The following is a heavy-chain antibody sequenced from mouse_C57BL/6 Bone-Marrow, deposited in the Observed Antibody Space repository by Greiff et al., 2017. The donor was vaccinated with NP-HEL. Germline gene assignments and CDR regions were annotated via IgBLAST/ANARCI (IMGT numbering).Heavy chain of an antibody. Sequence: VQLKESGPVLVKPGASVKMSCKASGYTFTDYYMNWVKQSHGKSLEWIGVINPYNGGTSYNQKFKGKATLTVDKSSSTAYMELNSLTSEDSAVYYCARWDIDYWGQVTTLTVSS. CDR1: GYTFTDYY. D-gene: IGHD4-1*01. CDR2: INPYNGGT. J-gene: IGHJ2*01. V-gene: IGHV1-19*01. CDR3: ARWDIDY.